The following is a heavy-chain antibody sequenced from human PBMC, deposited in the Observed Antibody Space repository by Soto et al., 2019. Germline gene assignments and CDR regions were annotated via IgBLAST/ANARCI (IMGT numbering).Heavy chain of an antibody. J-gene: IGHJ3*02. CDR1: GFTFSSYA. D-gene: IGHD4-17*01. Sequence: GGSLRLSCAASGFTFSSYAMSWVRQAPGKGLEWVSAISGSGGSTYYADSVKGRFTISRDNSKNTLYLQMNSLRAEDTAVYYCAKESGAYGDYLHAFDIWGQGTMVTVSS. CDR3: AKESGAYGDYLHAFDI. V-gene: IGHV3-23*01. CDR2: ISGSGGST.